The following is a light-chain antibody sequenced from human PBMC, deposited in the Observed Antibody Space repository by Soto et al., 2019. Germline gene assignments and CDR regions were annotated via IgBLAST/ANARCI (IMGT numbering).Light chain of an antibody. CDR2: AAS. Sequence: MNPSPSFLSASVGDRSTIPFRASQSISSYLNWYQQKPGKAPNLLIYAASSLQSGVPSRFSGSGSGTDFTLTISSLQPEDFATYYCQQSYSTPRTFAQGTKVDIK. V-gene: IGKV1-39*01. CDR3: QQSYSTPRT. CDR1: QSISSY. J-gene: IGKJ1*01.